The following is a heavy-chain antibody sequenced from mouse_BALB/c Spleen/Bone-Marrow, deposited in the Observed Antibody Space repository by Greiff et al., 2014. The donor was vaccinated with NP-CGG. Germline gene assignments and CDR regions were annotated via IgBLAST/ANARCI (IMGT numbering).Heavy chain of an antibody. J-gene: IGHJ4*01. CDR3: ARGVPMDY. V-gene: IGHV1-80*01. CDR2: IYPGDGDT. CDR1: GYAFSSYW. Sequence: QVQLKESGAELVRPGSSVKISCKASGYAFSSYWMNWVKRRPGQGLEWIGQIYPGDGDTNYNGKFKGKATLTADKSSSTAYMQLSSLTSEDSAVYFCARGVPMDYWGQGTSVTVSS.